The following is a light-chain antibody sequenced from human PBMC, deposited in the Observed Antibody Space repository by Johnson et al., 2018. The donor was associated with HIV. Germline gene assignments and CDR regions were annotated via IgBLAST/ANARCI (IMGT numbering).Light chain of an antibody. J-gene: IGLJ1*01. V-gene: IGLV1-51*02. CDR3: GTWDSSLSGYV. CDR2: ETD. Sequence: QSALTQPPSVSAAPGQKVTISCSGGTSNYVSWYQHLPGAAPKLLIYETDKRPSGIPDRFSGSKSGTSATLGITGLQTGDEADYYCGTWDSSLSGYVFGTGTKVTVL. CDR1: TSNY.